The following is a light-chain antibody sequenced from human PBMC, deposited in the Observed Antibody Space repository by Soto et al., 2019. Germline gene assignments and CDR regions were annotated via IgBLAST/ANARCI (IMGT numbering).Light chain of an antibody. CDR3: SSYAGSSNV. CDR2: EVN. J-gene: IGLJ6*01. Sequence: QSVLTQPASASGSPGQSVAISCTGTSSDVGGYNYVSWYQQHPGKAPKLMIYEVNKRPSGVPDRFSGSKSGNTASLTVSGLRAEDEADYYCSSYAGSSNVFGTGTQLTVL. CDR1: SSDVGGYNY. V-gene: IGLV2-8*01.